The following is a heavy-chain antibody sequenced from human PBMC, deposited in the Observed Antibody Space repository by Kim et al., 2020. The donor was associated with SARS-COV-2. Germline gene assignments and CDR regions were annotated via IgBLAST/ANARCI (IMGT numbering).Heavy chain of an antibody. V-gene: IGHV3-23*01. J-gene: IGHJ4*02. Sequence: GSAGSTDYADSVKGRFTISRDKSKNTLYLQMSSLRAEDTAVYYCARLVAYWGQGTLVTVSS. D-gene: IGHD3-9*01. CDR3: ARLVAY. CDR2: GSAGST.